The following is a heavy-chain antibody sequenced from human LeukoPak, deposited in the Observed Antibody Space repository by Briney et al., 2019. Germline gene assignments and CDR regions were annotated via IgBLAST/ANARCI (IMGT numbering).Heavy chain of an antibody. CDR1: GYTFTGYY. Sequence: ASVKVSCKASGYTFTGYYMHWVRQAPGQGLEWMGWINPNSGGTNYAQKFQGRVTMTRDTSITTAYMELSSLRSEDTAVYYCARSGFGSGISFDLWGQGTLVTVSS. J-gene: IGHJ5*02. CDR2: INPNSGGT. D-gene: IGHD3-10*01. CDR3: ARSGFGSGISFDL. V-gene: IGHV1-2*02.